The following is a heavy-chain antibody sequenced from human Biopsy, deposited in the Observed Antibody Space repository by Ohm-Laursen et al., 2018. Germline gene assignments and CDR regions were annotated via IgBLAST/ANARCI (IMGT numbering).Heavy chain of an antibody. V-gene: IGHV4-59*01. CDR2: ISNRGST. CDR3: ARLYRLDDYWNDDPPDAFDV. D-gene: IGHD3-3*01. CDR1: GGSISSDY. J-gene: IGHJ3*01. Sequence: TLSLTCTVSGGSISSDYWSWIRQPPGKGLEWIGYISNRGSTNYNPSLRGRVTISVDTSKKQFSLKLTSVTAADTAVFFCARLYRLDDYWNDDPPDAFDVWGQGTMVTVSS.